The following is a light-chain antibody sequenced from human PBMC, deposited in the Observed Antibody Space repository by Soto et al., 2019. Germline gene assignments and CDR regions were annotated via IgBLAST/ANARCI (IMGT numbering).Light chain of an antibody. CDR2: AVT. Sequence: QSALTQPASVFGSPGQSITISRTGTSSDVGGYDYVSWYQQYLGKAPKLMIYAVTNRPSGVSNRFSGSKSGNTASLTISGLQAEDEADYYCSSYTSSTTYVFGTGTKVTVL. CDR3: SSYTSSTTYV. CDR1: SSDVGGYDY. J-gene: IGLJ1*01. V-gene: IGLV2-14*01.